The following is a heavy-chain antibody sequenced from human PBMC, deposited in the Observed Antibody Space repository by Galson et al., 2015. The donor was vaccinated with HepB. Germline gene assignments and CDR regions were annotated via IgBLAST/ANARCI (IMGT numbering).Heavy chain of an antibody. V-gene: IGHV3-53*01. D-gene: IGHD2-21*02. J-gene: IGHJ4*02. CDR1: GFTVSSNY. CDR2: IYSGGST. CDR3: ARADCGGDCYSLDY. Sequence: SLRLSCAASGFTVSSNYMSWVRQAPGKGLEWVSVIYSGGSTYYADSVKGRFTISRDNSKNTLYLQMNSLRAEDTAVYYCARADCGGDCYSLDYWGQGTLVTVSS.